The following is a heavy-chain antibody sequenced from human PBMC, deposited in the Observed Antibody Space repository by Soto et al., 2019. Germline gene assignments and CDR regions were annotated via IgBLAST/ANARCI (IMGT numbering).Heavy chain of an antibody. J-gene: IGHJ3*02. CDR3: ARGDYSSGSHDAFDI. Sequence: SETLSLTCTVSGGSISSGGYYWSWIRQHPGKGLEWIGYIYYSGSTYYNPSLKSRVTISVDTSKNQFSLKLSSVTAADTAVYYCARGDYSSGSHDAFDIWGQGTMVTVSS. D-gene: IGHD6-19*01. V-gene: IGHV4-31*03. CDR2: IYYSGST. CDR1: GGSISSGGYY.